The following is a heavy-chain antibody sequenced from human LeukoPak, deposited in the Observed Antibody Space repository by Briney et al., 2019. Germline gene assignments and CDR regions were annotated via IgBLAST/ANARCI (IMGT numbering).Heavy chain of an antibody. D-gene: IGHD1-1*01. V-gene: IGHV3-23*01. J-gene: IGHJ6*03. CDR2: ITADGGST. Sequence: AGGSLRLSCAVSGFTFRDYAMNWVRQAPGKGLEWVAAITADGGSTHYTMSMKGRFVISRDTPKHTLYLQMNILRAEDTAVYFCARVWIRYYIVVWGEGTTVTVSS. CDR3: ARVWIRYYIVV. CDR1: GFTFRDYA.